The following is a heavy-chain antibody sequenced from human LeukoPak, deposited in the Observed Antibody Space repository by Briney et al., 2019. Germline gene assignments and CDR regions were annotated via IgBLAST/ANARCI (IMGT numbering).Heavy chain of an antibody. CDR2: IYSGGST. V-gene: IGHV3-53*01. J-gene: IGHJ2*01. CDR1: GFTVSSNY. D-gene: IGHD1-26*01. CDR3: AKKFILGSTNWYFDL. Sequence: GGSLRLSCVASGFTVSSNYMSWVRQAPGKGLEWVSVIYSGGSTHYADSVKGRFTISRDNSKNTLYLQMNSLRAEDTATYYCAKKFILGSTNWYFDLWGRGTLVTVSS.